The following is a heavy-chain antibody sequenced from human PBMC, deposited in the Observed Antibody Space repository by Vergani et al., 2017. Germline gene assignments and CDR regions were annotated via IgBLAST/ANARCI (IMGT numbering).Heavy chain of an antibody. D-gene: IGHD2-21*01. Sequence: EVMLVQSGAEVKKPGESLKISCKYSESSFISNEIAWVRQMSGKGLQWMGNINPIDSKIAYSPSFQGKAIMSLDKSITTAYMQWRSLKASDTAIYYCTRHVPCGDGACLHFDHWGQGTQVTVSS. V-gene: IGHV5-51*01. CDR3: TRHVPCGDGACLHFDH. CDR1: ESSFISNE. J-gene: IGHJ4*02. CDR2: INPIDSKI.